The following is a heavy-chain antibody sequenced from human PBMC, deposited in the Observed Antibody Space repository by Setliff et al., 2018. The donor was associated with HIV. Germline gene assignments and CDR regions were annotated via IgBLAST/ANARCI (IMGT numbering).Heavy chain of an antibody. V-gene: IGHV1-69*02. D-gene: IGHD3-3*01. J-gene: IGHJ6*03. Sequence: GASVKVSCKASRSTFNSHTINWVRLAPGQGLDWMGRITPILGVANYAQRFQGKVTITADKSTSTAYMELTSLRFDDTAMYYCVRGVQSPPHYSYYYMDVWGEGTMVTVSS. CDR3: VRGVQSPPHYSYYYMDV. CDR1: RSTFNSHT. CDR2: ITPILGVA.